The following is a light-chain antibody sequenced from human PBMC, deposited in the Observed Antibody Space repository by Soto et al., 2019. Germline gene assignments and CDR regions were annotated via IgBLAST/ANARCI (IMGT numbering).Light chain of an antibody. CDR3: LQSHNTPLT. J-gene: IGKJ1*01. Sequence: DIQMTQSPSSLSASVEDRVTITCRASQRVGSYLNWYQQKPGKAPTLLIYSASELQSGVSSRFSGSGSGTDFTLTIRNLQPEDFAVYYCLQSHNTPLTFGQGTKVEI. CDR1: QRVGSY. V-gene: IGKV1-39*01. CDR2: SAS.